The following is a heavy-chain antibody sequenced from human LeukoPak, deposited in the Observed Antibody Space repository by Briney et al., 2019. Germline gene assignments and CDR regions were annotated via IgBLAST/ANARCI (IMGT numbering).Heavy chain of an antibody. J-gene: IGHJ4*02. D-gene: IGHD6-19*01. CDR2: NSASGGNA. CDR3: AKHSLQTGYSSGLIWDY. CDR1: GLTLSSHA. V-gene: IGHV3-23*01. Sequence: GGSLRLSCAASGLTLSSHAMSWVRQAPGKGLEWVSTNSASGGNAYYADPVKGRFTISRDNSKNMVYLQMDSLRAEDTAVYYCAKHSLQTGYSSGLIWDYWGQGTLVTVSS.